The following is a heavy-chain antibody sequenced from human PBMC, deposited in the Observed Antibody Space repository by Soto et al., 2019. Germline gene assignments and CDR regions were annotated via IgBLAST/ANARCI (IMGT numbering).Heavy chain of an antibody. CDR1: GFTFSSYG. Sequence: GGSLRLSCAASGFTFSSYGMHWVRQAPGKGLEWVAVISYDGSNKYYADSVKGRFTISRDNSKNTPYLQMNSLRAEDTAVYYCAKDLGWFDPWGQGTLVTGSS. CDR3: AKDLGWFDP. J-gene: IGHJ5*02. CDR2: ISYDGSNK. V-gene: IGHV3-30*18.